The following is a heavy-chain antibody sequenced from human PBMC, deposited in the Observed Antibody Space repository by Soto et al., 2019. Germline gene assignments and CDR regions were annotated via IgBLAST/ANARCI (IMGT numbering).Heavy chain of an antibody. J-gene: IGHJ6*02. CDR3: RRVGTTYGNSAIAV. D-gene: IGHD1-1*01. CDR2: TCHSGRT. Sequence: SETLSLTCAVSGGSISSSNWWSSLRHPRGGVLECIVETCHSGRTSYNPSIKSRVTIPLDKSKNHFSLQINTVTAEDPAVYYCRRVGTTYGNSAIAVWGQGTRVTLS. CDR1: GGSISSSNW. V-gene: IGHV4-4*02.